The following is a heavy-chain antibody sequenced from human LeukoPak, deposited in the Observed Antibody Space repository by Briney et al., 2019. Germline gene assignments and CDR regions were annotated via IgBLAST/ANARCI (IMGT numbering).Heavy chain of an antibody. CDR2: IIPILGIA. CDR1: GGTFSSYA. CDR3: ASPGPYGSGSFDY. D-gene: IGHD3-10*01. J-gene: IGHJ4*02. Sequence: SVKVSCKASGGTFSSYAISWVRQAPGQGLEWMGRIIPILGIANYAQKFQGRVTITADKSTSTAYMELSSLRSEDTAVYYCASPGPYGSGSFDYWGQGTLVTVSS. V-gene: IGHV1-69*04.